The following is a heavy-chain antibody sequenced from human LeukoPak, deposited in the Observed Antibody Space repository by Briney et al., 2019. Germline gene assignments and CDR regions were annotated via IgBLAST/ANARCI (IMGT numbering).Heavy chain of an antibody. CDR3: AVQRWGQLWPQY. CDR1: GGSFSGYY. Sequence: SETLSLTCAVYGGSFSGYYWSWIRQPPGKGLEWIGVINHSGSTNYNPSLKSRVTISVDTSKNQFSLKLSSVTAADTAVYYCAVQRWGQLWPQYWGQGTLVTVSS. V-gene: IGHV4-34*01. J-gene: IGHJ4*02. D-gene: IGHD5-18*01. CDR2: INHSGST.